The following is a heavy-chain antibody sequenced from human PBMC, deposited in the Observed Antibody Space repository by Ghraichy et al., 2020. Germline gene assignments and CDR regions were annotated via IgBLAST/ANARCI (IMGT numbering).Heavy chain of an antibody. CDR1: GFTFTSYA. Sequence: GGSLRLSCAASGFTFTSYAISWVRQAPGKGLEWVSFISGSGTTTYYSDSVKGRFTISRDDSKNTLYLQMNSLRAEDTAVYYCAKSTYSRGWFDPWGQGTLVTVSS. CDR2: ISGSGTTT. V-gene: IGHV3-23*01. CDR3: AKSTYSRGWFDP. D-gene: IGHD6-13*01. J-gene: IGHJ5*02.